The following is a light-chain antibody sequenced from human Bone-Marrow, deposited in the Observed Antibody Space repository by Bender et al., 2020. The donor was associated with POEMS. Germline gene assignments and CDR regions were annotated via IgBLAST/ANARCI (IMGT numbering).Light chain of an antibody. J-gene: IGLJ3*02. Sequence: SVVTQPPSASGTPGQRVTISCTGSSSNTGSGYDINWYQHLPGTAPKLLIYGYNNRPSGVPDRFSGSKSGTSASLAITGLQAEDEGDYYCQSYDNSLGGWVFGGGTKLTVL. V-gene: IGLV1-40*01. CDR3: QSYDNSLGGWV. CDR1: SSNTGSGYD. CDR2: GYN.